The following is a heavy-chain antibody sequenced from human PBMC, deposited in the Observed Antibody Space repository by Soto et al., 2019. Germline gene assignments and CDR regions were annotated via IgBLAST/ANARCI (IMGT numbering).Heavy chain of an antibody. J-gene: IGHJ6*03. V-gene: IGHV3-23*01. D-gene: IGHD2-2*03. CDR2: MSGSGGSA. CDR1: EFTFASYA. Sequence: GGSLRLSCVASEFTFASYAMSWVRQAPGKGLEWVSAMSGSGGSANYADSVKGRFTISRDNSKNTLYLQINSLRAEDTAVYYCAKSGGAYIGSYYHYYYMDVWGKGTTVTVSS. CDR3: AKSGGAYIGSYYHYYYMDV.